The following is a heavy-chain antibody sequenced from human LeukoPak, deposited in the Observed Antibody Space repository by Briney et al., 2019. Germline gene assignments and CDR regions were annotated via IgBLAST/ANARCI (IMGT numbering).Heavy chain of an antibody. CDR2: FDPEDGET. CDR1: GYTLTELS. V-gene: IGHV1-24*01. J-gene: IGHJ4*02. Sequence: GASVKVSCKVSGYTLTELSMHWVRQAPGKGLEWMGRFDPEDGETIYAQKFQGRVTMTEDTSIDTAYMELSSLRSEDTAVYFCARGASRSFDYWGQGTLVTVSS. CDR3: ARGASRSFDY.